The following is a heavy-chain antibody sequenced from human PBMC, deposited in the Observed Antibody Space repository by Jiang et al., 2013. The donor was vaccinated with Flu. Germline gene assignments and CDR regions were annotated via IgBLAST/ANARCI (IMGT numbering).Heavy chain of an antibody. Sequence: SFSSDWIAWVRQMPGKGLEWMGIIFPDDSDAIYSPAFEGQVTISADKSINTAYLQWSSLKASDTAMYYCARQETGTTVDYYYYSMDVWGQGTTVTVSS. V-gene: IGHV5-51*01. D-gene: IGHD1-1*01. CDR2: IFPDDSDA. CDR3: ARQETGTTVDYYYYSMDV. CDR1: SFSSDW. J-gene: IGHJ6*02.